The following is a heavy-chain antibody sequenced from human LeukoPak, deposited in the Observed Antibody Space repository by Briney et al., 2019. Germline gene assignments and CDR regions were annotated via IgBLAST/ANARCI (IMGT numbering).Heavy chain of an antibody. CDR3: ARTSRGTYTYGYVDY. Sequence: PSETLSLTCTVSDGSISTYYWSWIRQPPGKGLEWMGYINYSGSTGYNPSLKSRVTISVDTSKNQFSLRLSSVTTADSAVYYCARTSRGTYTYGYVDYWGQGTLVTVSS. D-gene: IGHD5-18*01. CDR1: DGSISTYY. CDR2: INYSGST. V-gene: IGHV4-59*01. J-gene: IGHJ4*02.